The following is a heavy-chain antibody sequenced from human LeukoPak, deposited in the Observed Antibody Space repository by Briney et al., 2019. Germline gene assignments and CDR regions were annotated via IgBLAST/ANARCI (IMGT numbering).Heavy chain of an antibody. V-gene: IGHV1-18*01. CDR2: ISAYNGNT. CDR3: ARSPYCSSTNCYMDV. J-gene: IGHJ6*02. D-gene: IGHD2-2*01. Sequence: ASVKVSCKPSGYTFTSYGISWVRQAPGQGLEWMGWISAYNGNTNYAQKFQGRVTMTIDTPTSTAYMELRSLRSDDTALYYCARSPYCSSTNCYMDVWGQGTTVTVSS. CDR1: GYTFTSYG.